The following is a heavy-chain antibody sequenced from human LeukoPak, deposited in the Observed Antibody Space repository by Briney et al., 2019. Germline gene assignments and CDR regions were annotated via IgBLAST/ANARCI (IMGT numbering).Heavy chain of an antibody. CDR1: GYSFTSYW. J-gene: IGHJ4*02. Sequence: GESLKISCKGSGYSFTSYWIGWVRQMPGKGLEWMGIIYPGDSDTRYSPSFQGQVIISADKSINTAYLQWSSLKASDTAMYYCARHGSIVGTTTGVDYWGQGTLVTVSS. D-gene: IGHD1-26*01. CDR3: ARHGSIVGTTTGVDY. CDR2: IYPGDSDT. V-gene: IGHV5-51*01.